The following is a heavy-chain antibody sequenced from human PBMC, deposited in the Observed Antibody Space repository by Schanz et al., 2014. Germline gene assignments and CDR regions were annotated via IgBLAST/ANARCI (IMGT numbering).Heavy chain of an antibody. CDR3: ARNRGSGGQNWYFDL. V-gene: IGHV3-11*03. J-gene: IGHJ2*01. D-gene: IGHD1-26*01. CDR1: GFSFSDYY. Sequence: QVHLLESGGGLVKPGGSLRLSCAASGFSFSDYYMSWIRQAPGKGLEWISFINTGSNYINYADSVKDRFTISRDNTKNSLFLQLNSLRADDTAVYYCARNRGSGGQNWYFDLWGRGTLVTVSS. CDR2: INTGSNYI.